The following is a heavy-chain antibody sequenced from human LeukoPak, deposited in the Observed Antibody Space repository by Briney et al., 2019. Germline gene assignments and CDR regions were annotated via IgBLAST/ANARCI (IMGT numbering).Heavy chain of an antibody. CDR3: ARDRLYGDYAPIFDF. J-gene: IGHJ4*02. CDR2: ISGNGQYI. CDR1: GFIFSSYA. Sequence: GGSLRLSCAASGFIFSSYAINWVRQAPGKGLEWVSSISGNGQYIFYRDSLKGRFTISRDNAKNSVYLQMDNLRVEDTALYYCARDRLYGDYAPIFDFWGQEPRAAVS. D-gene: IGHD4-17*01. V-gene: IGHV3-21*06.